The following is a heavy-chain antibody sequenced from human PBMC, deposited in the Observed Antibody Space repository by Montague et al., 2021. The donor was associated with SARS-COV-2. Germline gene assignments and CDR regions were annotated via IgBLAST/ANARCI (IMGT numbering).Heavy chain of an antibody. Sequence: SETLSLTCAAYGGSFSGYYWSWIRQPPGKGLEWIGEINQSGTTKYNPSLKSRVTISVDTSKNQFYLKLNSVTAADTAVYYCARGTKRVLTYDDGSSGYASDYWGQGTLVTVSS. CDR3: ARGTKRVLTYDDGSSGYASDY. CDR2: INQSGTT. D-gene: IGHD6-13*01. CDR1: GGSFSGYY. J-gene: IGHJ4*02. V-gene: IGHV4-34*01.